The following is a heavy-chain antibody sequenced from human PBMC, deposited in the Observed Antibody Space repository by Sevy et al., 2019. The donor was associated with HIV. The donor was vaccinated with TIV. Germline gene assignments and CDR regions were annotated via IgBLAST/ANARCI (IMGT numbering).Heavy chain of an antibody. CDR2: ISGSGGRT. J-gene: IGHJ1*01. D-gene: IGHD3-22*01. Sequence: GGSLRLSCKASGFNFNNYAMSWVRQAPGKGLEWVSTISGSGGRTYTAESVRGRLTISRDNSKRTVYLQMNSLRGDDTAIYYCAKDPYSSGEYFQEWGQGARVTVSS. V-gene: IGHV3-23*01. CDR3: AKDPYSSGEYFQE. CDR1: GFNFNNYA.